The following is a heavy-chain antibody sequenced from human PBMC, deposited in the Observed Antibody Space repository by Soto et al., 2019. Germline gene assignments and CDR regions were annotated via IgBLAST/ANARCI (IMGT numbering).Heavy chain of an antibody. CDR2: INHRRGT. CDR1: GGSFSGYY. J-gene: IGHJ4*02. D-gene: IGHD3-9*01. V-gene: IGHV4-34*01. CDR3: ARGDILTGYSY. Sequence: SETLSLTCAVYGGSFSGYYWSWIRQPPGKGLEWIGEINHRRGTNYNPSLNSRVTISVDTSKNQFSLKLSSVTAADTAVYYCARGDILTGYSYWGQGTLVTVSS.